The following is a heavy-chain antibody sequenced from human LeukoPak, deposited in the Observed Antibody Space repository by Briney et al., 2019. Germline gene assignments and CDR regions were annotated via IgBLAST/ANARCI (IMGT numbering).Heavy chain of an antibody. D-gene: IGHD5-24*01. CDR1: GFTFSSYG. Sequence: GRSLRLSCAASGFTFSSYGMHWVRQAPGKGLEWVAVIWYDGSNKYYADSVKGRFTISRDNSKNTLYLQMNSLRAEDTAVYYCAKELDGYQSQGYMVVWGKGTTVTVSS. CDR3: AKELDGYQSQGYMVV. V-gene: IGHV3-33*06. J-gene: IGHJ6*03. CDR2: IWYDGSNK.